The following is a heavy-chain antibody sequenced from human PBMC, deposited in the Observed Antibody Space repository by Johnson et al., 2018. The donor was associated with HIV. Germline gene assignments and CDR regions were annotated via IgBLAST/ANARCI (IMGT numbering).Heavy chain of an antibody. CDR2: ISYDGTNK. J-gene: IGHJ3*02. Sequence: VQLVESGGGVVQPGRSLRLSCAASGFTFNSYAMHWVRQAPGKGLEWVAIISYDGTNKYYADSVKGRLTISRDRSKNTLYLQMNSLRAEDTAVYYCARDGWGSRGWDDAFDIWGQGTMVTVSS. CDR3: ARDGWGSRGWDDAFDI. CDR1: GFTFNSYA. V-gene: IGHV3-30*04. D-gene: IGHD6-19*01.